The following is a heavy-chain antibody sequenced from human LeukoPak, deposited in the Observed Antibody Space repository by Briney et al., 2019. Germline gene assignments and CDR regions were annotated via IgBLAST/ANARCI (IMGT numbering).Heavy chain of an antibody. Sequence: PGGSLRLSCAASRFTFSIYAMSWVRQAPGKGLEWVSAISGSGGSTYYADSVKGRFTISRDNSKNTLYLQMNSLRAEDTAVYYCAKAPYSSSWYYFDYWGQGALVTVSS. CDR3: AKAPYSSSWYYFDY. V-gene: IGHV3-23*01. D-gene: IGHD6-13*01. J-gene: IGHJ4*02. CDR1: RFTFSIYA. CDR2: ISGSGGST.